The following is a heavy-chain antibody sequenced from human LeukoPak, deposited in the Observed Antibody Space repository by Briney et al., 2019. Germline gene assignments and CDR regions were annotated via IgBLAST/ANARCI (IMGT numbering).Heavy chain of an antibody. J-gene: IGHJ6*02. V-gene: IGHV3-23*01. Sequence: GSLRLSCAASGFTFSSYAMSWVRQAPGKGLEWVAAISDSGGRTYYADSVKGRFTISRDNSKNTLYLQMNSLRAEDTAVYYCAKGVYGGSSGWRGYYYYGMDVWGQGTTVTVSS. CDR2: ISDSGGRT. CDR3: AKGVYGGSSGWRGYYYYGMDV. D-gene: IGHD6-19*01. CDR1: GFTFSSYA.